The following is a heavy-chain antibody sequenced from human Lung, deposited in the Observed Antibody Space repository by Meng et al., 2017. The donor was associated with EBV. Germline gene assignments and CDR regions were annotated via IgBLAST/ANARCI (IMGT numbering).Heavy chain of an antibody. CDR2: TYYRSKWYN. Sequence: VKFPQSSPGLVKPSQTLSPTFVLPGDRASSSSAAWTWIRQSPSRGLEWLGRTYYRSKWYNDYAVFVKSRITINPDTSKNQFSLQLNSVTPEDTAVYYCARGATSVFDLWGRGTLVTVSS. J-gene: IGHJ2*01. CDR3: ARGATSVFDL. CDR1: GDRASSSSAA. V-gene: IGHV6-1*01.